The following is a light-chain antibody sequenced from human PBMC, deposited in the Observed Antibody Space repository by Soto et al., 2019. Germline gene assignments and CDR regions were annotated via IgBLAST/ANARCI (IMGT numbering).Light chain of an antibody. CDR3: KKRYSTLYT. CDR1: QSISSY. J-gene: IGKJ2*01. Sequence: DIQLTQPPSSLSASVGDRVTITCRASQSISSYLKWYQQKPGQAPTLLIHAASRWQSGVPSRFSGSGSGTDFTLAISSLQPEYFATDYCKKRYSTLYTFGQGIKVEIK. CDR2: AAS. V-gene: IGKV1-39*01.